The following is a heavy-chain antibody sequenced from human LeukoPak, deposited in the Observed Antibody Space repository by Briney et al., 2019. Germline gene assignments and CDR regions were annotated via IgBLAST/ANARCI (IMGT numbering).Heavy chain of an antibody. V-gene: IGHV4-59*01. CDR3: ARGPQVVTAGHDAFDI. CDR2: IYYGRNT. Sequence: SETLSLTCTVSGGSISGYYWSWIWQPPGKGLEWIGYIYYGRNTNYIPSLQSRVFMSVDMSKNQFSLILSSVTAADTAVYYCARGPQVVTAGHDAFDIWGHGTTVTVSS. D-gene: IGHD2-21*02. J-gene: IGHJ3*02. CDR1: GGSISGYY.